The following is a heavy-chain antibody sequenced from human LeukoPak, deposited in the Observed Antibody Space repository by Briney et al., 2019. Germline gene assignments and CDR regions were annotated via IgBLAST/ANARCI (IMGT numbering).Heavy chain of an antibody. CDR3: ARDRAPTVTTHYFDY. CDR1: GGTFSSYA. Sequence: ASVKVSCKASGGTFSSYAISWVRQAPGQGLEWMGGIIPIFGTANYAQKFQGRVTITADKSTSTAYMELSSLRSEDTAVYYCARDRAPTVTTHYFDYWGQGTLVTVSS. CDR2: IIPIFGTA. J-gene: IGHJ4*02. V-gene: IGHV1-69*06. D-gene: IGHD4-17*01.